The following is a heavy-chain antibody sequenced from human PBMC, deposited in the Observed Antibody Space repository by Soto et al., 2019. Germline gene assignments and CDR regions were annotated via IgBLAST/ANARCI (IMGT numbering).Heavy chain of an antibody. Sequence: GESLKISCAASGFTFSSYSMNWVRQAPGKGLEWVSYISSSSSTIYYADSVKGRFTISRDNAKNSLYLQMNSLRDEDTAVYYCARVGGSARARRGNFDYWGQGTLVTVSS. D-gene: IGHD3-16*01. CDR2: ISSSSSTI. V-gene: IGHV3-48*02. CDR1: GFTFSSYS. J-gene: IGHJ4*02. CDR3: ARVGGSARARRGNFDY.